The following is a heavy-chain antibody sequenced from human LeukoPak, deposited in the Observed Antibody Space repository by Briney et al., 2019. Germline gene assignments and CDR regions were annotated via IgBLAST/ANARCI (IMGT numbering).Heavy chain of an antibody. CDR1: GGSITSYY. CDR3: AREGAGGDGYNAPRFDY. V-gene: IGHV4-59*01. J-gene: IGHJ4*02. D-gene: IGHD5-24*01. CDR2: IYYSVGT. Sequence: PLETLSVTCTESGGSITSYYWSWVRQPPGKGLEWMGYIYYSVGTNYNTHLKRRDTISVDTSKNQFSLKLSSVTAADTEVYYCAREGAGGDGYNAPRFDYWGQGTLVTVSS.